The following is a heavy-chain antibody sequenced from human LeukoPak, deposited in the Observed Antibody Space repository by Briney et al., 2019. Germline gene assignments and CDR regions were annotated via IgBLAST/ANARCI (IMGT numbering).Heavy chain of an antibody. D-gene: IGHD1-7*01. Sequence: SETLSLTCTVSGGSISSYYWSWIRKPAGKGLERIGRIYTSGSTNYNPSLKSRVTMSVDTSKNQFSLKLSSLTAADTAVYYCARASGTTFYGMDVWGQGTTVTVSS. J-gene: IGHJ6*02. CDR2: IYTSGST. V-gene: IGHV4-4*07. CDR3: ARASGTTFYGMDV. CDR1: GGSISSYY.